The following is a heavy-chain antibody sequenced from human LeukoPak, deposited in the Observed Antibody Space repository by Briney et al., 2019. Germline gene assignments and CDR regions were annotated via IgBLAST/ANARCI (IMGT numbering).Heavy chain of an antibody. CDR2: ISSSSSYI. V-gene: IGHV3-21*01. CDR3: ARVPAAARGS. J-gene: IGHJ5*02. CDR1: GFTFSSYS. Sequence: GGSLRLSCAASGFTFSSYSMNWVRQAPGKGLEWVSSISSSSSYIYYADSAKGRFTNSRDNAKNSLYLQMNSLRAEDTAVYYCARVPAAARGSWGQGTLVTVSS. D-gene: IGHD2-2*01.